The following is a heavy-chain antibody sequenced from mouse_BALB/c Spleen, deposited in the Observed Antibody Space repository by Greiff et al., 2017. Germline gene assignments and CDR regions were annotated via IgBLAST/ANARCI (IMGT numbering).Heavy chain of an antibody. CDR2: INPNNGGT. CDR1: GYTFTEYT. Sequence: VHVKQSGPELVKPGASVKISCKTSGYTFTEYTMHWVKQSHGKSLEWIGGINPNNGGTSYNQKFKGKATLTVDKSSSTAYMELRSLTSEDSAVYYCARWNYYGSSSPAWFAYWGQGTLVTVSA. V-gene: IGHV1-18*01. CDR3: ARWNYYGSSSPAWFAY. J-gene: IGHJ3*01. D-gene: IGHD1-1*01.